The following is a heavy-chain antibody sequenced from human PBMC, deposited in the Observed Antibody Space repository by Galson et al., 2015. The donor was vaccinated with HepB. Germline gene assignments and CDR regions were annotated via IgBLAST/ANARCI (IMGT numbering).Heavy chain of an antibody. J-gene: IGHJ6*03. V-gene: IGHV3-33*01. D-gene: IGHD6-6*01. CDR3: ARDSGQLCMDV. CDR1: GFTFSSYG. CDR2: IWYDGSNK. Sequence: SLRLSCAASGFTFSSYGMHWVRQAPGKGLEWVAVIWYDGSNKYYADSVKGRFTISRDNSKNTLYLQMNSLRAEDTAVYYCARDSGQLCMDVWGKGTTVTVSS.